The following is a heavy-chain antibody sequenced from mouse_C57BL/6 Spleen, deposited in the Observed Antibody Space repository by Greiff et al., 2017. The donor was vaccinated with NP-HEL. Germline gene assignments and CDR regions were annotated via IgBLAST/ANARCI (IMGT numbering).Heavy chain of an antibody. CDR3: TRESDYYGSSL. Sequence: EVMLVESGEGLVKPGGSLKLSCAASGFTFSSYAMSWVRQTPEKRLEWVAYISSGGDYIYYADTVKGRFTISRDNARNTLYLQMSSLKSEDTAMYYCTRESDYYGSSLWGQGTTLTVSS. CDR2: ISSGGDYI. V-gene: IGHV5-9-1*02. D-gene: IGHD1-1*01. J-gene: IGHJ2*01. CDR1: GFTFSSYA.